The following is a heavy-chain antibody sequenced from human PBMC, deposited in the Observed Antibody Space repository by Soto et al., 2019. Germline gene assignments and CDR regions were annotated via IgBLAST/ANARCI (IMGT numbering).Heavy chain of an antibody. V-gene: IGHV1-3*01. D-gene: IGHD4-4*01. J-gene: IGHJ6*02. CDR1: GYPFTDHY. Sequence: ASVKVSCKASGYPFTDHYIHWVRQAPGQRLEWMGWINAGNGNTKYSQKFQGRVTITRDTSASTAYMELSGLRSEDTAVYYCARQAYSNPNYYYGMDVWGQGTTVTVSS. CDR3: ARQAYSNPNYYYGMDV. CDR2: INAGNGNT.